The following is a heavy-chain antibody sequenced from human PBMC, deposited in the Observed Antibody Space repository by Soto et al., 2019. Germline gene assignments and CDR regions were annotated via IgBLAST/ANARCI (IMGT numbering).Heavy chain of an antibody. CDR3: AKDKFLRFLEWLSLDY. CDR2: ISYDGSNK. CDR1: GFTFSSYG. J-gene: IGHJ4*02. Sequence: GGSLRLSCAASGFTFSSYGIHWVRQAPGKGLEWVAVISYDGSNKYYADSVKGRFTISRDNSKNTLYLQMNSLRAEDTAVYYCAKDKFLRFLEWLSLDYWGQGTLVTVSS. V-gene: IGHV3-30*18. D-gene: IGHD3-3*01.